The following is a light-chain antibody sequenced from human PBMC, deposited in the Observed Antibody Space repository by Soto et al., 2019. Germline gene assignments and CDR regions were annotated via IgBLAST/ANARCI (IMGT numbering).Light chain of an antibody. J-gene: IGKJ3*01. CDR3: QQYDSSPFT. CDR2: GAS. Sequence: EIVLTQSPGTLSLSPGERATLSCRASQSVSSNYLAWYQQKPGQAPRLLIYGASSMATGIPDRFSGSGSGTDFTLTISRLEPEDFAVYYCQQYDSSPFTFGPGTKVDIK. V-gene: IGKV3-20*01. CDR1: QSVSSNY.